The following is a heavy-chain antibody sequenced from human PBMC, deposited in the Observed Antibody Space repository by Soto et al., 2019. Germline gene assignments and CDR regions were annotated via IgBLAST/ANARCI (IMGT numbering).Heavy chain of an antibody. CDR2: IYYSGST. CDR1: SNSIISTVYY. Sequence: ASATLSLTCSIYSNSIISTVYYWHLIRLHPGKGLEWIGYIYYSGSTYYNPSLKSRVTISVDTSKNQFSLKLSSVTAADTAVYYCARDQRLWFGELHLNYYYYGMDVWGQGTKVT. V-gene: IGHV4-31*03. CDR3: ARDQRLWFGELHLNYYYYGMDV. J-gene: IGHJ6*02. D-gene: IGHD3-10*01.